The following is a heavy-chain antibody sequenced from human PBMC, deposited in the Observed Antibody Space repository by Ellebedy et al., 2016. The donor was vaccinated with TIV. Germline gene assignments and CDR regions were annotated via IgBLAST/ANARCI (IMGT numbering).Heavy chain of an antibody. CDR3: ARTSRYAYSSSCDY. J-gene: IGHJ4*02. D-gene: IGHD6-13*01. V-gene: IGHV1-18*01. CDR2: VSGYNGNT. Sequence: AASVKVSCKASGYTFMSYSLAWVRQAPGQGLEWMGWVSGYNGNTNYAQKVQGRVTMTTDKSTNTAYMELRGLTSDDTAVYFCARTSRYAYSSSCDYWGQGTLVTVSS. CDR1: GYTFMSYS.